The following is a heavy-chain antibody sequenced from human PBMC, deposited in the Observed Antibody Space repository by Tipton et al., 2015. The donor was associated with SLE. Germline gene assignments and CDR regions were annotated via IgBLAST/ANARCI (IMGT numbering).Heavy chain of an antibody. CDR3: AKDLFFYRTTVTLFDY. D-gene: IGHD4-17*01. CDR2: ISGSGGST. Sequence: SLRLSCAASGFTFSSYAMSWVRQAPGKGLEWVSAISGSGGSTYYADSVKGRFTISRDNSKNTLYLQMNSPRAEDTAVYYCAKDLFFYRTTVTLFDYWGQGTLVTVSS. J-gene: IGHJ4*02. V-gene: IGHV3-23*01. CDR1: GFTFSSYA.